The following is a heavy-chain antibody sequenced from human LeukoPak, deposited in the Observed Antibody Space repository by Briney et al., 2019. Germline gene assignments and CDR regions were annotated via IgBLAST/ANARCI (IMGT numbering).Heavy chain of an antibody. D-gene: IGHD4-23*01. J-gene: IGHJ4*02. Sequence: ASXKVSCKASGYTFTSYGISWVGQAPGQGREWMGWISAYNGNTNYAQNLQGRVSMTTDTNTSKAYMEMRSLRSDDTAVYYCARDPEATVVTPVDYWGQGTLVTVSS. V-gene: IGHV1-18*01. CDR1: GYTFTSYG. CDR3: ARDPEATVVTPVDY. CDR2: ISAYNGNT.